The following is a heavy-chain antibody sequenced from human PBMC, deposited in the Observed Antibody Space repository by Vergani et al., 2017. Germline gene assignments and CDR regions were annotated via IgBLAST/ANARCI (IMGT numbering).Heavy chain of an antibody. Sequence: QVQLMQSGPVMKKPGGSMKVSCQASESTFSDYIIHWVRQAPGQGLQWMGWISPKTGDTDYLQRFQDRVTMTSAASTKTVYLKMTRLTSDDTAIYYCAHSWNFGRRDWFDSWGPGTLVTVSS. CDR1: ESTFSDYI. D-gene: IGHD1-26*01. V-gene: IGHV1-2*02. CDR3: AHSWNFGRRDWFDS. J-gene: IGHJ5*01. CDR2: ISPKTGDT.